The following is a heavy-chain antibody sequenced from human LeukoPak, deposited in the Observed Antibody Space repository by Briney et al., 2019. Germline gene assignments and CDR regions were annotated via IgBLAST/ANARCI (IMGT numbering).Heavy chain of an antibody. V-gene: IGHV4-39*01. CDR1: GGSISSSSYY. D-gene: IGHD5-18*01. J-gene: IGHJ6*02. Sequence: SETLSLTFTVSGGSISSSSYYWGWIRQPPGKGLEWIGSIYYSGSTYYNPSLKSRVTISVDTSKNQFSLKLSSVTAADTAVYYCARLNGYSYGYYYYYYGMDVWGQGTTVTVSS. CDR2: IYYSGST. CDR3: ARLNGYSYGYYYYYYGMDV.